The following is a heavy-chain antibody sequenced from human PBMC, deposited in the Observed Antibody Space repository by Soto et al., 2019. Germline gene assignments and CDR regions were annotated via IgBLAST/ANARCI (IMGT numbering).Heavy chain of an antibody. Sequence: SETLSLTCPVSGGSISRGDFYWGWIRQPPGKGLEWIGYIYYSGSTYYNPSLKSRVTISVDTSKNQFSLKLSSVTAADTAVYYCARDLAAATNYYYYGMDVWGQGTTVTVSS. J-gene: IGHJ6*02. CDR1: GGSISRGDFY. CDR3: ARDLAAATNYYYYGMDV. D-gene: IGHD6-25*01. V-gene: IGHV4-30-4*02. CDR2: IYYSGST.